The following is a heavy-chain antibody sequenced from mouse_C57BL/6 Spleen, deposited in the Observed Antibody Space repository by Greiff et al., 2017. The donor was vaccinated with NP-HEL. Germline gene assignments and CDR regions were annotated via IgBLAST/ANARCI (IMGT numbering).Heavy chain of an antibody. V-gene: IGHV7-3*01. J-gene: IGHJ4*01. CDR3: ARPRSSLCYAMDY. CDR2: IRNKANGYTT. CDR1: GFTFTDYY. Sequence: EVMLVESGGGLVQPGGSLSLSCAASGFTFTDYYMSWVRQPPGKALEWLGFIRNKANGYTTEYSASVKGRFTISRDNSQSILYLQMNALRAEDSATYYCARPRSSLCYAMDYWGQGTSVTVSS. D-gene: IGHD6-1*01.